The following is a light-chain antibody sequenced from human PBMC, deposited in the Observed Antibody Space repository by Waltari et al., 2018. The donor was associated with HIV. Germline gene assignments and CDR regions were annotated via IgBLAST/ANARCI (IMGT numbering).Light chain of an antibody. J-gene: IGKJ4*01. CDR3: LQHNNYPPLT. Sequence: DIQMTQSPSSLSASVADRVTITCRASQGIRNELAWYQQKPGKAPKRLIYAASTLQSGVPSRFSGSGSGTEFTLTISSLQPEDFATYYCLQHNNYPPLTFGGGTKVEIK. V-gene: IGKV1-17*01. CDR1: QGIRNE. CDR2: AAS.